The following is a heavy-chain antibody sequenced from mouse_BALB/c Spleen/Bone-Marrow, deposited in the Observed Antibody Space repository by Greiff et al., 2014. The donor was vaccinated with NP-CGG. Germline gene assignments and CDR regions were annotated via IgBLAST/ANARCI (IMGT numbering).Heavy chain of an antibody. J-gene: IGHJ2*01. D-gene: IGHD2-1*01. CDR1: GYSITSGYS. V-gene: IGHV3-1*02. CDR2: IHYSGST. CDR3: ARRGDYGKNYFDY. Sequence: EVQLVESGPDLVKPSQSLSLTCTVTGYSITSGYSWHWIRQFSGNKLEWMGYIHYSGSTNYNPSLKSRISITRDTSKNQFFLQLNSVTTEDTATYYCARRGDYGKNYFDYWGQGTTLTVSS.